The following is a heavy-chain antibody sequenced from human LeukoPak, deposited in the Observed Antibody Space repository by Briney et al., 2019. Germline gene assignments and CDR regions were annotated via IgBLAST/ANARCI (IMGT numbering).Heavy chain of an antibody. CDR3: ARDNSNSDPIDY. V-gene: IGHV3-11*01. J-gene: IGHJ4*02. CDR1: GFTFSDYY. Sequence: PGGSLRLSCAASGFTFSDYYMSWIRQAPGKGLEWVSYISSSGSTIYYADSAKGRFTISRDNAKNSLYLQMNSLRAEDTAVYYCARDNSNSDPIDYWGQGTLVTVSS. CDR2: ISSSGSTI. D-gene: IGHD4-11*01.